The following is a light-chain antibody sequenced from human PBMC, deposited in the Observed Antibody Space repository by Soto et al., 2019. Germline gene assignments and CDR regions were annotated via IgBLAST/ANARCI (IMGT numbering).Light chain of an antibody. V-gene: IGKV1-39*01. CDR1: QKVDRY. J-gene: IGKJ5*01. CDR2: GAS. CDR3: QQTYTTPEIT. Sequence: DIQMTQSPSSLSAFVVDRVIITCRASQKVDRYLNWYQQKPGKAPNLLMYGASYLKSGVPTRFSGSGSGTDFTLTISSLQPEDFATYYCQQTYTTPEITFGQGTRLEIK.